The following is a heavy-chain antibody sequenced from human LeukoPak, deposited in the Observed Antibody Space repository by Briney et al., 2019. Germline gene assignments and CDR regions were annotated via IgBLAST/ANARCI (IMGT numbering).Heavy chain of an antibody. Sequence: QCGGSLRLSCAVSGFRVSDYYMSWVRQAPGKGLEWVGLIRDSGEAFYADFARGRFAISRDESENTLYLQMNSLRVEDTAVYFCARDRAANQDWVEFDPWGQGTPVNVSS. CDR3: ARDRAANQDWVEFDP. J-gene: IGHJ5*02. D-gene: IGHD3/OR15-3a*01. CDR1: GFRVSDYY. CDR2: IRDSGEA. V-gene: IGHV3-66*03.